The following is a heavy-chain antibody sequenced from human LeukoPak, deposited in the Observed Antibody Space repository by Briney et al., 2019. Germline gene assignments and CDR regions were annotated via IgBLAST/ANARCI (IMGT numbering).Heavy chain of an antibody. CDR3: ARETKLMGYSSGLGINY. D-gene: IGHD6-19*01. CDR1: GSSISSWY. Sequence: PSETLSLTCTVSGSSISSWYWSWIRQPPGKGLEWIGYIYDSGNTNYNPSLKTRVTISADTSKNQLSLNLTSVTAADTAVYYCARETKLMGYSSGLGINYWGQGTLVTVSS. CDR2: IYDSGNT. J-gene: IGHJ4*02. V-gene: IGHV4-59*01.